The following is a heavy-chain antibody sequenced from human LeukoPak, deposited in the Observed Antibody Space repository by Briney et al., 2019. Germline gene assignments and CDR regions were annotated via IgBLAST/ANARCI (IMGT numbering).Heavy chain of an antibody. CDR1: GGSISSGSYY. J-gene: IGHJ4*02. CDR3: ARHVDGELIPHFDY. CDR2: IYHSGST. V-gene: IGHV4-61*01. Sequence: SETLSLTCTVSGGSISSGSYYWSWIRQPPGKGLEWIGYIYHSGSTNYNPSLKSRVTISVDTSKNQFSLKLSSMTAADTAVFYCARHVDGELIPHFDYWGQGILVTVSS. D-gene: IGHD1-26*01.